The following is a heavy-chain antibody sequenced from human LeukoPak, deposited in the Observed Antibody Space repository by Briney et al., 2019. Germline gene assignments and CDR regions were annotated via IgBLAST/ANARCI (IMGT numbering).Heavy chain of an antibody. J-gene: IGHJ4*02. D-gene: IGHD2-15*01. CDR2: IIPIFGTA. CDR3: ARTELGYCSGGSCYAYFDY. Sequence: ASVKVSCKASGGTFSSYAISWVRQAPGQGLEWMGRIIPIFGTANYAQKFQGRVTITTDESTSTAYMELSSLRSEDTAVYYCARTELGYCSGGSCYAYFDYWGQGPWSPSPQ. CDR1: GGTFSSYA. V-gene: IGHV1-69*05.